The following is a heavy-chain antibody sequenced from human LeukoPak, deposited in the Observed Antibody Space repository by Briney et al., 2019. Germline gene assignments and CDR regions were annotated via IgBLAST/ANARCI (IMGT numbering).Heavy chain of an antibody. D-gene: IGHD2-2*01. J-gene: IGHJ4*02. V-gene: IGHV3-21*01. CDR3: ARAVPAAPGDY. CDR2: ISSSSSYI. Sequence: GGSLRLSCAASGFTFSSYSMNWVRQAPGKGLEWVSSISSSSSYIYYADSVKGRFTISRDNAKNSLYLQMTSLRAEDTAVYYCARAVPAAPGDYWGQGTLVTVSS. CDR1: GFTFSSYS.